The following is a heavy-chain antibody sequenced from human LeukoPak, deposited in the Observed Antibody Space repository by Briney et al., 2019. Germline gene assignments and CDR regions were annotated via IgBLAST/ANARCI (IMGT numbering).Heavy chain of an antibody. J-gene: IGHJ4*02. CDR3: ARDSSGYYDY. Sequence: ASVKVSCKASGGTFSSYGISWVRQAPGQGLEWMGWISAYNGNTNYAQKLQGRVTMTTDTSTSTAYMELRSLRSDDPAVYYCARDSSGYYDYWGQGTLVTVSS. D-gene: IGHD3-22*01. CDR1: GGTFSSYG. V-gene: IGHV1-18*01. CDR2: ISAYNGNT.